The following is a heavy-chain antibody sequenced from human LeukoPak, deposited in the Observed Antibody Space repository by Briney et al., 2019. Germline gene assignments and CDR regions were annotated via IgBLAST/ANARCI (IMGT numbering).Heavy chain of an antibody. CDR1: GGSISGYY. CDR2: IYYSGST. V-gene: IGHV4-59*12. D-gene: IGHD3-10*02. Sequence: SETLSLTCTVSGGSISGYYWSWIRQPPGKGLEWIGYIYYSGSTNYNPSLKSRVTISVDTSENQFSLKLSSVTAADTALYYCARDLHYYVAMDVWGQGTTVTVSS. CDR3: ARDLHYYVAMDV. J-gene: IGHJ6*02.